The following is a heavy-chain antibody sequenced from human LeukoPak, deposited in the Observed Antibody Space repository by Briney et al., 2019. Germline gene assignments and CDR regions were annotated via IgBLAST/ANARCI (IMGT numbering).Heavy chain of an antibody. D-gene: IGHD6-13*01. CDR2: IIPIFGTA. Sequence: GASVKVSCKASGGTFSSYAISWVRQAPGQGLEWMGGIIPIFGTANYAQKFQGRVTITADKSTSTAYMELSSLRSDDTAVYYCAGGVVAAEFDPWGQGTLVTVSS. CDR3: AGGVVAAEFDP. J-gene: IGHJ5*02. V-gene: IGHV1-69*06. CDR1: GGTFSSYA.